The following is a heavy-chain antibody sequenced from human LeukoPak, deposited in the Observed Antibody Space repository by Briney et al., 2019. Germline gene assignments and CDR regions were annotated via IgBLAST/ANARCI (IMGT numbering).Heavy chain of an antibody. CDR3: ARVSGTEGYYYYYGMDV. D-gene: IGHD2-15*01. CDR2: IYSGGST. J-gene: IGHJ6*02. Sequence: GGSLRLSCAASGFTVSSNYMSWVRQAPGKGLEWVSVIYSGGSTYCADSVKGRFTISRDNSKNTLYLQMNSLRAEDTAVYYCARVSGTEGYYYYYGMDVWGQGTTVTVSS. CDR1: GFTVSSNY. V-gene: IGHV3-53*01.